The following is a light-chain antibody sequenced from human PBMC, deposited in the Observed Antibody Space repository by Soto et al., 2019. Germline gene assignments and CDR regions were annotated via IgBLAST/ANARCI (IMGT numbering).Light chain of an antibody. J-gene: IGLJ1*01. Sequence: QPVLTQSPSASASLGASVELTCTLSSGHISYAIAWHQQQPEKGPRYLMKVSSDGSHTNGDGIPDRFLGSSSGTERYLTISSLQSEDEADYYCQTWDTGIQVFGTGTKVTVL. CDR2: VSSDGSH. CDR3: QTWDTGIQV. CDR1: SGHISYA. V-gene: IGLV4-69*01.